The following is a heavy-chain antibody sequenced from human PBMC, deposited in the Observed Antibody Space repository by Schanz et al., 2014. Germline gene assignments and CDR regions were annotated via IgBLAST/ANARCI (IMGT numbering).Heavy chain of an antibody. CDR3: ARSGSSNWYFFDY. Sequence: QVQLVQSGTQVKKPGASVKVSCKASGYTFTSDSMHWVRQAPGQGLEWMGMINPSGGSTTYAQKFQGRVTMTRDTSTSTVYMELSSLRSEDTAVYYCARSGSSNWYFFDYCGQGTLVTVSS. J-gene: IGHJ4*02. CDR1: GYTFTSDS. CDR2: INPSGGST. V-gene: IGHV1-46*01. D-gene: IGHD6-13*01.